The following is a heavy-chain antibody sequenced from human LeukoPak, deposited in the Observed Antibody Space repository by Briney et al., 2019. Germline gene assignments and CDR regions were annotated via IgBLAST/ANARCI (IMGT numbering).Heavy chain of an antibody. J-gene: IGHJ4*02. V-gene: IGHV3-21*01. CDR3: ARGWYSSSWYLYDY. Sequence: GGSLRLSCAASGFIVSTNYMSWVRQAPGKGLEWVSSISSSSSYIYYADSVKGRFTISRDNAKNSLYLQMNSLRAEDTAVYYCARGWYSSSWYLYDYWGQGTLVTVSS. CDR1: GFIVSTNY. D-gene: IGHD6-13*01. CDR2: ISSSSSYI.